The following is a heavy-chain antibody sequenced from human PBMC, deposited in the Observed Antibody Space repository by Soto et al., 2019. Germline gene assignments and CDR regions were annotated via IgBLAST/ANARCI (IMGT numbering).Heavy chain of an antibody. CDR3: ATSRISIAVAGETEYYFDY. J-gene: IGHJ4*02. V-gene: IGHV1-2*04. D-gene: IGHD6-19*01. CDR2: INPNSGDT. CDR1: GYIFTVYY. Sequence: GASVKVSCKASGYIFTVYYMHWVRQAPGQGLEWMGWINPNSGDTNYTQKFQGWVTMTRDTSISTAYMELSRLRSDDTAVYYCATSRISIAVAGETEYYFDYWGQGTPVTASS.